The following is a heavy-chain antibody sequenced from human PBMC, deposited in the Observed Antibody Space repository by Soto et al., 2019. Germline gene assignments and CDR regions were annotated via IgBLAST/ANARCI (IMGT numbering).Heavy chain of an antibody. J-gene: IGHJ4*02. CDR3: AIHRLVVRAGTDYIDD. Sequence: QLQLQESGPGLVKPSETLSLTCTVSGASVSSSNYYWGWIRQPPGKGLESIGSIHYSGSTYYNPSLKIRVTKSVDPSKNLFSLKLSSVTAAAAAVYYCAIHRLVVRAGTDYIDDWGQGTLVTVSS. V-gene: IGHV4-39*01. CDR2: IHYSGST. CDR1: GASVSSSNYY. D-gene: IGHD6-19*01.